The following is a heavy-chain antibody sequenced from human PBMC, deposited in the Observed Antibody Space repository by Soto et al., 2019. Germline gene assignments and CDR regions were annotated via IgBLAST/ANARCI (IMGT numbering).Heavy chain of an antibody. V-gene: IGHV4-30-2*06. CDR2: IGHLGTT. D-gene: IGHD2-15*01. CDR3: ARGGGYDSFDF. CDR1: GVAMTCGGYS. Sequence: PSETLSLTCSVSGVAMTCGGYSCIWIRQSPEKGLEWLGYIGHLGTTYYKPSFKRRLALWMGRSRNQFSLSLIFMTASATSVCCCARGGGYDSFDFWRQGIQVTVSS. J-gene: IGHJ4*02.